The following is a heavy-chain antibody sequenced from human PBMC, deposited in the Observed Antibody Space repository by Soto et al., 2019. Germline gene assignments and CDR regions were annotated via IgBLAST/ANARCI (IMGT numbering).Heavy chain of an antibody. CDR2: ISYDGSNK. CDR3: ARDELGPRSYGMDV. CDR1: GFTFSSYA. J-gene: IGHJ6*02. D-gene: IGHD1-7*01. V-gene: IGHV3-30-3*01. Sequence: GGSLRLSCAASGFTFSSYAMHWVRQAPGKGLEWVAVISYDGSNKYYADSVKGRFTISRDNSKNTLYLQMNSLRAEDTAVYYCARDELGPRSYGMDVWGQGTTVTVSS.